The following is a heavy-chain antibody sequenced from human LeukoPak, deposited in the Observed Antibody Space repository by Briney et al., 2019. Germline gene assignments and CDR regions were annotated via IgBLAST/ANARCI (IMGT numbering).Heavy chain of an antibody. Sequence: GGSLRLSCAASGFTFSSYSMNWVRQAPGKGLEWFSSISSSSSYIYYADSVKGRFTISRDNAKNSLYLQMNSLRAEDTAVYYCARRLGNYYGSGSWFDYWGQGTLVTVSS. D-gene: IGHD3-10*01. CDR1: GFTFSSYS. CDR3: ARRLGNYYGSGSWFDY. V-gene: IGHV3-21*01. CDR2: ISSSSSYI. J-gene: IGHJ4*02.